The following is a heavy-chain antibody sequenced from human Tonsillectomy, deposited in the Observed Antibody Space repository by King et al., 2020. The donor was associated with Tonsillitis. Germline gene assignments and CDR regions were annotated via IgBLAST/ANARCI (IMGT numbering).Heavy chain of an antibody. V-gene: IGHV3-33*01. Sequence: VQLVESGGGAVQPGRSLRLSCAASEFTFNSYGMHWVRQAPGKGLEWVAVIWLDGSKKYYADSVKGRFTISRDNSKNTLYLQMNSLRDDDTAVYYCARESGYCTSTSCYHYYYYYMDVWGRGTTVTVSS. CDR3: ARESGYCTSTSCYHYYYYYMDV. CDR2: IWLDGSKK. J-gene: IGHJ6*03. CDR1: EFTFNSYG. D-gene: IGHD2-2*01.